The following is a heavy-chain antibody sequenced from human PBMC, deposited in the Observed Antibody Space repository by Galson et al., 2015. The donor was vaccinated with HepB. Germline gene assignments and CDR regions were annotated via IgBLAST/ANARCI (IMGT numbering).Heavy chain of an antibody. J-gene: IGHJ3*01. CDR1: GFPFSTYW. V-gene: IGHV3-7*01. Sequence: SLRLSCAASGFPFSTYWMSWVRQAPGKGLEWVANAKHDGSEKHYLESVKGRFTISRDDASKSLFLRMNRLRAEDTALYYCARDISWKDAFDLWGQGTMVTVSS. CDR3: ARDISWKDAFDL. D-gene: IGHD1-1*01. CDR2: AKHDGSEK.